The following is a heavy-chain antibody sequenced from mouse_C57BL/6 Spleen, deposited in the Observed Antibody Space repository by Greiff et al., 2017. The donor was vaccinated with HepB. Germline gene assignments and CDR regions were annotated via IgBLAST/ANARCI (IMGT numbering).Heavy chain of an antibody. D-gene: IGHD1-1*01. CDR2: IHPNSGST. V-gene: IGHV1-64*01. CDR1: GYTFTSYW. J-gene: IGHJ3*01. CDR3: ARREDYGSVAY. Sequence: QVQLQQPGAELVKPGASVKLSCKASGYTFTSYWMHWVKQRPGQGLEWIGMIHPNSGSTNYNEKFKSKATLTVDKSSSTAYMQLSSLTSEDSAVYYCARREDYGSVAYWGQGTLVTVSA.